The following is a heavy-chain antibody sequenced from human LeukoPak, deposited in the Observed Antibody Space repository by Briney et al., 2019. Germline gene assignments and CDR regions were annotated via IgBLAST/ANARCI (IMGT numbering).Heavy chain of an antibody. D-gene: IGHD6-13*01. V-gene: IGHV4-59*08. CDR1: GGSISRYY. J-gene: IGHJ4*02. CDR2: IYYSGST. Sequence: SETLSLTCTVSGGSISRYYWSWLRQPPGKGLEWIGYIYYSGSTNYNPSLKSRVTMSVDTSKNQFSVKLSSVTTADTAVYYCARHDMDVAAAGLDYFDYWGQGTLVTVSS. CDR3: ARHDMDVAAAGLDYFDY.